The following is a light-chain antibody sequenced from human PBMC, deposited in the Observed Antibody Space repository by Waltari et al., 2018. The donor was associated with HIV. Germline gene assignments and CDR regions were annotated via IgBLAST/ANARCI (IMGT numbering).Light chain of an antibody. Sequence: SALTQPASVSGSAGQSITISCTGTSSDVGSYSLVSWYQQHPGKSPKHMTYEGSKRPSGVSNRFSSSKSGNTASQTISCVQAEDEADYYCCSYAGSSTWVFGGGIKLTV. J-gene: IGLJ3*02. CDR1: SSDVGSYSL. CDR2: EGS. CDR3: CSYAGSSTWV. V-gene: IGLV2-23*01.